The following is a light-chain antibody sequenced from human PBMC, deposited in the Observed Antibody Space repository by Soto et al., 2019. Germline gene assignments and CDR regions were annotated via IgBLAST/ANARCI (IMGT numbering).Light chain of an antibody. CDR3: QQRSNWPVT. Sequence: EIRLTQSPATLSLSPGERATLSCRASQSVNGYLAWYQQKPGQAPRLLIYGTSNRATGIPARFSGSGSGTDFTLTISSLEPEDFAVYYCQQRSNWPVTFGQGTRLEIK. V-gene: IGKV3-11*01. J-gene: IGKJ5*01. CDR1: QSVNGY. CDR2: GTS.